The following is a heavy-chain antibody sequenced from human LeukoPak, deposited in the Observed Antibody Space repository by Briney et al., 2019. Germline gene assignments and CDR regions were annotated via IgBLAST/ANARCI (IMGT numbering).Heavy chain of an antibody. CDR3: ARGLVGGDIVVVPAAPNVNWFDP. J-gene: IGHJ5*02. Sequence: SETLSLTCTVSGGSISSYYWSWIRQPPGKGLEWIGYIYYSGSTNYNPSLKSRVTISVDTSKNQFSLKLSSVTAADTAVYYCARGLVGGDIVVVPAAPNVNWFDPWGQGTLVTVSS. CDR2: IYYSGST. V-gene: IGHV4-59*12. CDR1: GGSISSYY. D-gene: IGHD2-2*01.